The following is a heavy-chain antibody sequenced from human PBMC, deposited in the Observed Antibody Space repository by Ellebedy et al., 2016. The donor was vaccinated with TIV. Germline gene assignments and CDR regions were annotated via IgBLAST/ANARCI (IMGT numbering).Heavy chain of an antibody. Sequence: ASVKVSXKASGYTFTGYYMHWVRQAPGQGLEWMGWINPNSGGTNYAQKLQGRVTMTTDTSTSTAYMELRSLRSDDTAVYYCAKDGVFYSSSWYQDYWGQGTLVTVSS. CDR1: GYTFTGYY. D-gene: IGHD6-13*01. J-gene: IGHJ4*02. V-gene: IGHV1-2*02. CDR3: AKDGVFYSSSWYQDY. CDR2: INPNSGGT.